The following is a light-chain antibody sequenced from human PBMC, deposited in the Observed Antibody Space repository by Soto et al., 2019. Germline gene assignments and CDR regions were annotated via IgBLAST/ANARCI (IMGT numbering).Light chain of an antibody. CDR1: LRFRNNE. V-gene: IGKV3-20*01. Sequence: EIVLTQSPGTLSLSPGERATLSCRASLRFRNNEFTWYQQKPGQAPRVLIYGASSRATGVPDRFSGSGSGTDFTLTITRLEAEDFAVYYCQQYGNSPRTFGQGTKVEIK. J-gene: IGKJ1*01. CDR3: QQYGNSPRT. CDR2: GAS.